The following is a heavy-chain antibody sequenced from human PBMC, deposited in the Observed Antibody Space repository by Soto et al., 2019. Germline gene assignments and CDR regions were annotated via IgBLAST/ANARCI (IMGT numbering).Heavy chain of an antibody. D-gene: IGHD5-12*01. CDR1: GFNVRANY. CDR2: IYSGGTT. V-gene: IGHV3-53*01. J-gene: IGHJ4*02. CDR3: HGYGY. Sequence: EVQLVESGGGLIQPGGSLRLSCAVSGFNVRANYMSWVRQAPGKGLEGVSVIYSGGTTYYADSVKGRFIISRDISKNTLYLQMNILRAEDTAVYYCHGYGYWGQGTLVTVSS.